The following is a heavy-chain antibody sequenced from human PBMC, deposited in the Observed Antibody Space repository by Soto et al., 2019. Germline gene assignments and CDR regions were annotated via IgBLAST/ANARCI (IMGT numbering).Heavy chain of an antibody. CDR1: GGTFSSYA. CDR3: ARDGARVRGGYGGIANWFDP. D-gene: IGHD3-10*01. J-gene: IGHJ5*02. Sequence: QVQLVQSGAEVKKPGSSVKVSCKASGGTFSSYAISWVRQAPGQGLEWMGGIIPIFGTANYAQKFQGSVTITADESTSTAYMELSSLRSEDTAVYYCARDGARVRGGYGGIANWFDPWGQGTLVTVSS. V-gene: IGHV1-69*01. CDR2: IIPIFGTA.